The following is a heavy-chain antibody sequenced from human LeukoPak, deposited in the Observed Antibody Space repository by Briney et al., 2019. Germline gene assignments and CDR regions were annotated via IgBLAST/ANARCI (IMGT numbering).Heavy chain of an antibody. D-gene: IGHD5-12*01. Sequence: ASVKVSCKASGYTFTRYGIIWVRQAPGQGLEWMGWISANNGDTNYAQKLQERVTMTTDTSTSTAYMELRSLRSDDTAVYYCARGDSGYDFAAFDYWGQGTLVTVSS. V-gene: IGHV1-18*01. CDR3: ARGDSGYDFAAFDY. J-gene: IGHJ4*02. CDR1: GYTFTRYG. CDR2: ISANNGDT.